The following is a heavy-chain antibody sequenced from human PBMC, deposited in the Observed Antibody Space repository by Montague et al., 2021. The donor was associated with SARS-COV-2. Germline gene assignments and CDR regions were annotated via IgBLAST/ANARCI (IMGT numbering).Heavy chain of an antibody. CDR2: IYYSGDT. J-gene: IGHJ4*02. CDR1: GGSISTGSYY. CDR3: VRGGDYTDYGRVDY. Sequence: SETLSLTCSFSGGSISTGSYYWGWIRQPPRKGLEWIGSIYYSGDTYYNPSLKSRVTISVDTSKNHFSLRLSSVTAADTAVYYCVRGGDYTDYGRVDYWGQGTLVIVSS. D-gene: IGHD4-11*01. V-gene: IGHV4-39*02.